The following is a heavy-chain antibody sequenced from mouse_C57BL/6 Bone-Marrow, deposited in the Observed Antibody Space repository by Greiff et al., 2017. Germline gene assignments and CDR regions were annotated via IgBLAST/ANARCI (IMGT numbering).Heavy chain of an antibody. V-gene: IGHV1-81*01. CDR3: ARDGSRYFDY. CDR1: GYTFTSYG. CDR2: IYPRSGNT. D-gene: IGHD1-1*01. J-gene: IGHJ2*01. Sequence: QVQLQQSGAELARPGASVKLSCKASGYTFTSYGIRWVKQRPGQGLEWIGEIYPRSGNTYYNEKFKGKATLTADKSSSTAYMEIRSLTSEDSAVYFCARDGSRYFDYWGQGTTLTVSS.